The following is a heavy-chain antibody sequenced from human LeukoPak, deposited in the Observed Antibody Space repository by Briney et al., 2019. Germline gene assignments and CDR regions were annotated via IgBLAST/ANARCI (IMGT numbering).Heavy chain of an antibody. CDR2: IYHSGST. CDR1: GYSISSGYY. CDR3: ARGPMATIEELDY. V-gene: IGHV4-38-2*02. Sequence: SETLSLTCTVSGYSISSGYYWGWIRQPPGKGLEWIGSIYHSGSTYYNPSLKSRVTISVDTSKNQFSLKLSSVTAADTAVYYCARGPMATIEELDYWGQGTLVTVSS. J-gene: IGHJ4*02. D-gene: IGHD5-12*01.